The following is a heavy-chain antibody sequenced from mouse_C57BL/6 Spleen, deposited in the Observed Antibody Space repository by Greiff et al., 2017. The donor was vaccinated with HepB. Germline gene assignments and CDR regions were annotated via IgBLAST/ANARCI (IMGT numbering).Heavy chain of an antibody. CDR3: ARRLHYFDY. CDR2: INPSNGGT. Sequence: VQLQESGTELVKPGASVKLSCKASGYTFTSYWMHWVQQRPGQGLEWMGNINPSNGGTNYNEKFKSKATLTVDISSSTAYMQLSSLTSEDTAVDYCARRLHYFDYWGQGTTLTVSS. V-gene: IGHV1-53*01. CDR1: GYTFTSYW. J-gene: IGHJ2*01.